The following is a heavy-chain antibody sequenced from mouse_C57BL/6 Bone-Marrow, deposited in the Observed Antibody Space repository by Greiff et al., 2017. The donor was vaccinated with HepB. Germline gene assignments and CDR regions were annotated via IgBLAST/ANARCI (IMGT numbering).Heavy chain of an antibody. J-gene: IGHJ1*03. CDR1: GYTFTDYY. V-gene: IGHV1-76*01. D-gene: IGHD1-1*01. CDR2: IYPGSGNT. CDR3: ARSPYYYGSSYWYFDV. Sequence: VKVVESGAELVRPGASVKLSCKASGYTFTDYYINWVKQRPGQGLEWIARIYPGSGNTYYNEKFKGKATLTAEKSSSTAYMQLSSLTSEDSAVYFCARSPYYYGSSYWYFDVWGTGTTVTVSS.